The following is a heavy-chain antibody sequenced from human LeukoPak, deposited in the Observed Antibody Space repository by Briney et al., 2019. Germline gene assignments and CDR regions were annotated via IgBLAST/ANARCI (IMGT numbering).Heavy chain of an antibody. CDR1: GFTVSSNY. Sequence: GGSLRLSCAASGFTVSSNYMTWVRQTPGKGLEWVSVIYDGGSTYSADSVKGRFTIPRDNSKNTLYLQMNSLRAEDTAVYYCARVPSGTAFDYWGQGTLVIVSS. CDR3: ARVPSGTAFDY. CDR2: IYDGGST. J-gene: IGHJ4*02. V-gene: IGHV3-53*01. D-gene: IGHD1-1*01.